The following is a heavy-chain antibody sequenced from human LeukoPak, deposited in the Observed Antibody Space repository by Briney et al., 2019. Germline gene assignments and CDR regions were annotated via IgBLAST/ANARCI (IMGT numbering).Heavy chain of an antibody. CDR1: GFTFSGYG. J-gene: IGHJ1*01. CDR2: IWYDGSNK. CDR3: ARGAYYYDSSGPEYFHH. D-gene: IGHD3-22*01. V-gene: IGHV3-33*01. Sequence: GGSLRLSCAASGFTFSGYGMHWVRQAPGKGLEWVAVIWYDGSNKYYADSVKGRFTISRDNSKNTLYLQMNSLRAEDTAVYYCARGAYYYDSSGPEYFHHWGQGTLVTVSS.